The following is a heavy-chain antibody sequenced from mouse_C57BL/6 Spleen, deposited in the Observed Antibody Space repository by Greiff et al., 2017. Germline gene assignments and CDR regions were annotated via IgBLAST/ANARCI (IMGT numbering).Heavy chain of an antibody. CDR2: IWSGGST. CDR1: GFSLTSYG. J-gene: IGHJ4*01. D-gene: IGHD4-1*01. V-gene: IGHV2-2*01. Sequence: VKLQESGPGLVQPSQSLSITCTVSGFSLTSYGVHWVRQSPGKGLEWLGVIWSGGSTDYNAAFISRLSISKDNSKSQVFFKMNSLQADDTAIYYCARGDWDEDAMDYWGQGTSVTVSS. CDR3: ARGDWDEDAMDY.